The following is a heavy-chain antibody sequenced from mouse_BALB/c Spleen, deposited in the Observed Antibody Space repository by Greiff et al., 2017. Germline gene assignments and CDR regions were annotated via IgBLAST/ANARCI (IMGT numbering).Heavy chain of an antibody. Sequence: EVQLQESGPGLVKPSQSLSLTCSVTGYSITSGYYWNWIRQFPGNKLEWMGYISYDGSNNYNPSLKNRISITRDTSKNQFFLKLNSVTTEDTATYYCAREEDGYPYFDYWGQGTTLTVSA. CDR3: AREEDGYPYFDY. V-gene: IGHV3-6*02. J-gene: IGHJ2*01. D-gene: IGHD2-3*01. CDR2: ISYDGSN. CDR1: GYSITSGYY.